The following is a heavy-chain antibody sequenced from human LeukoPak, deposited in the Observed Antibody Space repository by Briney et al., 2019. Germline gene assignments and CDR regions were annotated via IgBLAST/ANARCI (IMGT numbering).Heavy chain of an antibody. J-gene: IGHJ5*02. CDR3: AREVVEVDTTVRGIYWFDP. Sequence: SETLSLTCTVSGYSISSGYYWGWIRPPPGKGLEWIGSIYHSGSTYYNPSLKSRVTISVDTSKNQFSLKLSSVTAADTAVYYCAREVVEVDTTVRGIYWFDPWGQGTLVTVSS. D-gene: IGHD3-10*01. CDR1: GYSISSGYY. CDR2: IYHSGST. V-gene: IGHV4-38-2*02.